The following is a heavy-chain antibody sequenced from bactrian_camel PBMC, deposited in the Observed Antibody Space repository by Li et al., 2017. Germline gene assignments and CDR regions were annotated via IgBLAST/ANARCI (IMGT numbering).Heavy chain of an antibody. Sequence: VQLVESGGGSVETGGSLRLSCLVSGHLQRSPCMGWFRQAPGKEREEVARCYTADGSTTYASSVQGRFSISQDSAKNMVYLQMNSLTSEDTALYYCATRFGHGGSYGMDYWGKGTQVTVS. V-gene: IGHV3S54*01. CDR2: CYTADGST. J-gene: IGHJ7*01. D-gene: IGHD2*01. CDR1: GHLQRSPC.